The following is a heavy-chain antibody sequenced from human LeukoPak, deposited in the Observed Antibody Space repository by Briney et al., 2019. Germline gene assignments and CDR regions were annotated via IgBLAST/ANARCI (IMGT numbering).Heavy chain of an antibody. D-gene: IGHD6-19*01. CDR2: ISDSSHAI. Sequence: GGSLRLSCAASGFTFSSYSMIWVRQAPGKGLEWVSYISDSSHAIYHADSVKGRFTISRDNAKDSLYLQMNSLRDEDTAVYYCARDWGRRYSSGWYGDFDYWGQGTLVTVSS. CDR1: GFTFSSYS. V-gene: IGHV3-48*02. J-gene: IGHJ4*02. CDR3: ARDWGRRYSSGWYGDFDY.